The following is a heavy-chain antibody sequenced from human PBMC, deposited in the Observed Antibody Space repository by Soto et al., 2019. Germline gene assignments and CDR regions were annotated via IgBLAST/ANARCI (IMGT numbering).Heavy chain of an antibody. D-gene: IGHD5-12*01. V-gene: IGHV4-4*02. J-gene: IGHJ6*02. CDR2: IYHSGST. CDR3: VTVATVRYGMDV. CDR1: GGSISSSNW. Sequence: SETLSLTCAVSGGSISSSNWWSWVRPPPGKGLEWIGEIYHSGSTNYNPSLKSRVTISVDKSKNQFSLKLSSVTAADTAVYYCVTVATVRYGMDVWGQGTTVTVSS.